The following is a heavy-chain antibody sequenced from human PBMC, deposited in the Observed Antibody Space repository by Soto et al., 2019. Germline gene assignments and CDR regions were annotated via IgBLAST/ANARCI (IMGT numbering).Heavy chain of an antibody. CDR2: INHSGST. CDR1: GGSFSGYY. V-gene: IGHV4-34*01. CDR3: ARGVGFGYYYSHMDL. D-gene: IGHD3-10*01. Sequence: SETLSLTCAVYGGSFSGYYWSWIRQPPGKGLEWIGEINHSGSTNYNPSLKSRVTISIDTSKNQFSLKLTSVTAADTAVYYCARGVGFGYYYSHMDLWGQGTTVTVSS. J-gene: IGHJ6*02.